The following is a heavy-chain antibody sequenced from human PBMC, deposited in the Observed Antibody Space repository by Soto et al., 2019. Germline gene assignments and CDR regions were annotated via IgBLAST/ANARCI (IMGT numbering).Heavy chain of an antibody. CDR1: GGSISGHY. CDR2: IYSSGTT. Sequence: QVQLQESGPSLVRPSETLSLTCSVSGGSISGHYWSWIRLPAGRRLQWVGRIYSSGTTNYNPSLKSRVRMSVDTDRNSFSLRLESVTAADTAVYYCARNFDIAATGTAFDSWGRGVLVTVSS. D-gene: IGHD6-13*01. V-gene: IGHV4-4*07. J-gene: IGHJ4*02. CDR3: ARNFDIAATGTAFDS.